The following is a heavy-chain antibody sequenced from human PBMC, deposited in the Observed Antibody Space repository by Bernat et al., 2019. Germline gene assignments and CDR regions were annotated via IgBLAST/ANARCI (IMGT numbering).Heavy chain of an antibody. CDR1: GFTFSGSA. CDR3: TRRTGYSSSWYDWDY. J-gene: IGHJ4*02. D-gene: IGHD6-13*01. Sequence: EVQLVESGGGLVQPGGSLKLSCAASGFTFSGSAMHWVRQASGKGLEWVGRIRSKANSYATAYAASVKGRFTISRDDSKNTAYLQMNSLKTEDTAVYYCTRRTGYSSSWYDWDYWGQGTLVTVSS. CDR2: IRSKANSYAT. V-gene: IGHV3-73*01.